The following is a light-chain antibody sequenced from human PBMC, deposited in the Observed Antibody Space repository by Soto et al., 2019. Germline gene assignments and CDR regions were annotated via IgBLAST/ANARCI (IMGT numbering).Light chain of an antibody. J-gene: IGLJ2*01. CDR3: SSYTSSSSVV. V-gene: IGLV2-14*01. Sequence: QSVLTQPASVSGSPGQSITISCTGTSSDVGGYNYVSWYQQHPGKAPKLILYDVSNRPSGVSNRFSGSKSGNTASLTISGLQAEDEADYYCSSYTSSSSVVFGGGTKLTVL. CDR1: SSDVGGYNY. CDR2: DVS.